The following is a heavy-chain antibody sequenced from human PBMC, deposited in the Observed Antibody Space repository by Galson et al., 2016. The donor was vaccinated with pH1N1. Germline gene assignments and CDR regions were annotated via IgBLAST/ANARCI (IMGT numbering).Heavy chain of an antibody. CDR2: IDRRVGTT. V-gene: IGHV1-46*01. D-gene: IGHD1-1*01. Sequence: SVKVSCKASGYTFTTYYIHWVRQAPGQGLEWLGVIDRRVGTTNYAQKFQGRLTMTSDTSTSTVSMELSSLKSDDTAVYSCARDLARQHDYWGQGTLVTVSS. CDR3: ARDLARQHDY. CDR1: GYTFTTYY. J-gene: IGHJ4*02.